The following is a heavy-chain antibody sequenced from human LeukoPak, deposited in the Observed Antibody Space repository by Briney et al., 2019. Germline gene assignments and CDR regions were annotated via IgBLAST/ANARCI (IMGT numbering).Heavy chain of an antibody. CDR1: GFTFSDYS. V-gene: IGHV3-48*04. D-gene: IGHD1-7*01. J-gene: IGHJ4*02. Sequence: GGSLRLSCAASGFTFSDYSMNWVRQAPGKGLEWISWIGISSGNTKYADSVKGRLTISGDNAKYSLYLQMNSPRVEGTAVYYCSEDRNYAFDIWGQGTLVTVSS. CDR2: IGISSGNT. CDR3: SEDRNYAFDI.